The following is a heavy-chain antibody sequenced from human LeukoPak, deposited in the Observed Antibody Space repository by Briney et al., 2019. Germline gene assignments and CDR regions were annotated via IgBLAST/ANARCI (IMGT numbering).Heavy chain of an antibody. CDR3: ARGYSSSRMYYYYYMDV. Sequence: ASVEVSCKASGYTFTSYGISWVRQAPGQGLEWMGWISAYNGNTNYAQKLQGRVTMTTDTSTSTAYMELRSLRSDDTAVYYCARGYSSSRMYYYYYMDVWGKGTTVTVSS. CDR1: GYTFTSYG. CDR2: ISAYNGNT. D-gene: IGHD6-6*01. J-gene: IGHJ6*03. V-gene: IGHV1-18*01.